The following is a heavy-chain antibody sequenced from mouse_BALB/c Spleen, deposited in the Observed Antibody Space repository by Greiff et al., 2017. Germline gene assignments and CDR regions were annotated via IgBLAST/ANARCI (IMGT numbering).Heavy chain of an antibody. CDR1: GFNIKDTY. J-gene: IGHJ2*01. CDR3: ARKLRLHFDY. V-gene: IGHV14-3*02. D-gene: IGHD2-4*01. Sequence: EVQLQQSGAELVKPGASVKLSCTASGFNIKDTYMHWVKQRPEQGLEWIGWIDPENGNTIYDPKFQGKASITADTSSNTAYLQLSSLTSEDTAVYYCARKLRLHFDYWGQGTTLTVSA. CDR2: IDPENGNT.